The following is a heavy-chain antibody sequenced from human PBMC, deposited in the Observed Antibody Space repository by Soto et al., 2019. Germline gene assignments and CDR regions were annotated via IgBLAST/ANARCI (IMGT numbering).Heavy chain of an antibody. J-gene: IGHJ4*02. D-gene: IGHD6-13*01. CDR1: GFAIRSNA. V-gene: IGHV3-30*04. CDR3: VSAAGIAAAGSSQGVL. CDR2: ISFEGSYK. Sequence: QVQLVESGGGVVQPGRSLRLSCEASGFAIRSNAIHWVRQAPGKGLEWVAVISFEGSYKYYADSVKGRFTVSRDNSKNTVSLQMDSLTGEDSALYYCVSAAGIAAAGSSQGVLWGQGTLVTVSS.